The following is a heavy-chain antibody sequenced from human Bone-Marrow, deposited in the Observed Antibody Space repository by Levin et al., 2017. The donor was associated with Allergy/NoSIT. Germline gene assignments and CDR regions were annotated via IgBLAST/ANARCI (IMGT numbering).Heavy chain of an antibody. J-gene: IGHJ3*02. CDR3: AAHYCSGGSCYSYDAFDS. CDR1: GGSISSYY. D-gene: IGHD2-15*01. V-gene: IGHV4-59*01. CDR2: IYYSGST. Sequence: SETLSLTCTVSGGSISSYYWSWIRQPPGKGLEWIGYIYYSGSTNYNPSLKSRVTISVDTSKNQFSLKLSSVTAADTAVYYCAAHYCSGGSCYSYDAFDSWGQGTMVTVSS.